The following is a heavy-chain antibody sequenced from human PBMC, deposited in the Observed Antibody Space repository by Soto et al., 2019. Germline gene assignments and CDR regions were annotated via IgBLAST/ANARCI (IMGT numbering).Heavy chain of an antibody. CDR2: IIPLFRTP. CDR1: GGTFSSSA. V-gene: IGHV1-69*12. CDR3: ARDNDRLQLGGNYYYILDV. J-gene: IGHJ6*02. Sequence: QVQLVQSGAEMKEPGSSVKVSCKTSGGTFSSSAISWLRQAPGQGLEWMGGIIPLFRTPDYAQKFQGRVTIAADESTSTAYMALSSLRSEDTAVYYCARDNDRLQLGGNYYYILDVWGQGTTINVSS. D-gene: IGHD4-4*01.